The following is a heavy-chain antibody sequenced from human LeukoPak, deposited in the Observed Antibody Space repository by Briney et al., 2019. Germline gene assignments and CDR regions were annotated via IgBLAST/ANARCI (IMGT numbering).Heavy chain of an antibody. CDR1: GFTVSSNY. V-gene: IGHV3-53*01. Sequence: GGSLRLSCAVSGFTVSSNYMSWVRQAPGKGLEWVSLIHSGGTTAYEDSVKDRFTISRDYSKNTVNLQINSLRAEDTAVYYCARERRYCSGDNCYSGLDYWGQGTLVTVSS. D-gene: IGHD2-15*01. CDR2: IHSGGTT. CDR3: ARERRYCSGDNCYSGLDY. J-gene: IGHJ4*02.